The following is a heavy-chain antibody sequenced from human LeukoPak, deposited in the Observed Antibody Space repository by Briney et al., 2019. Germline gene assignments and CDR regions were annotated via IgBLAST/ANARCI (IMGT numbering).Heavy chain of an antibody. J-gene: IGHJ6*04. Sequence: GTSVKVSCKASGFTFTSSAVQWVRQARGQRLEWIGWIVVGSGNTNYAQKFQERVTITRDMSTSTAYMELSSLRSEDTAVYYCAAGGYSYGYGLRYYYYSMDVWGKGTTVTVSS. CDR3: AAGGYSYGYGLRYYYYSMDV. D-gene: IGHD5-18*01. CDR2: IVVGSGNT. V-gene: IGHV1-58*01. CDR1: GFTFTSSA.